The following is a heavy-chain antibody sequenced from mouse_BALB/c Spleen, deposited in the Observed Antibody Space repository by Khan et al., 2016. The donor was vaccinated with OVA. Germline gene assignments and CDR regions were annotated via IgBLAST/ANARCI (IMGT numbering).Heavy chain of an antibody. CDR3: ARYGSSPYYPMDY. CDR2: SNPFNDGT. CDR1: GYTFTSYV. Sequence: VQLKQSGPELVKPGTSVKMSCKASGYTFTSYVMHWVQQKPGQGLEWIGYSNPFNDGTIYNEKFKGKATLTSDKSSSTAYMELSSLTSEDSAVYYCARYGSSPYYPMDYRGQGTSVTASS. J-gene: IGHJ4*01. V-gene: IGHV1S136*01. D-gene: IGHD1-1*01.